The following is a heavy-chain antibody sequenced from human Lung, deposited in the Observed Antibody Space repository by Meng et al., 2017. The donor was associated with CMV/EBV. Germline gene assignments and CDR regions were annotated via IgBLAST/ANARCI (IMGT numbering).Heavy chain of an antibody. J-gene: IGHJ6*02. CDR3: ARTRIEVEPDGRKIKYYNYGMDV. CDR2: MNPNSGNT. CDR1: GYTFTTYD. V-gene: IGHV1-8*01. D-gene: IGHD2-2*01. Sequence: ASVXVSXXASGYTFTTYDINWMRQATGQGLEWMGWMNPNSGNTGYAQKFQGRVTLTRVTSISTAYMELSSLTSDDTAVYYCARTRIEVEPDGRKIKYYNYGMDVWGQGXTVTVS.